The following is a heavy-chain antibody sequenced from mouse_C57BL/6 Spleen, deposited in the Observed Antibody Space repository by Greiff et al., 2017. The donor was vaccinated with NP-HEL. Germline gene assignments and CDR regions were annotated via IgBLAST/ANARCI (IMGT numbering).Heavy chain of an antibody. CDR2: INPSTGGT. Sequence: VQLKESGPELVKPGASVKISCKASGYSFTGYYMNWVKQSPEKSLEWIGEINPSTGGTTYNQKFKAKATLTVDKSSSTAYMQLESLTSEDSAVYYCAPWFAYWGQGTLVTVSA. CDR3: APWFAY. CDR1: GYSFTGYY. J-gene: IGHJ3*01. V-gene: IGHV1-42*01.